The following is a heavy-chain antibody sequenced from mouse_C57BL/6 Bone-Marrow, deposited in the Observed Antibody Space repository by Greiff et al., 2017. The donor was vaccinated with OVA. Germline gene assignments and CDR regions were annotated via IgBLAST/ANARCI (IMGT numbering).Heavy chain of an antibody. CDR3: ARNRNYDYDVGFAY. D-gene: IGHD2-4*01. CDR1: GFSLTSYG. J-gene: IGHJ3*01. CDR2: IWSGGST. Sequence: VKLVESGPGLVQPSQSLSITCTVSGFSLTSYGVHWVRQSPGKGLEWLGVIWSGGSTDYNAAFISRLSISKDNSKSQVFFKMNSLQADDTAIYYCARNRNYDYDVGFAYWGQGTLVTVSA. V-gene: IGHV2-2*01.